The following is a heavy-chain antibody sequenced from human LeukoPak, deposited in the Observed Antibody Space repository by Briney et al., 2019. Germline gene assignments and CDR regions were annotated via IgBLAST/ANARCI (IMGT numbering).Heavy chain of an antibody. D-gene: IGHD3-10*01. J-gene: IGHJ3*02. V-gene: IGHV3-15*01. CDR2: IKSKTDGGTT. CDR1: GFTFSNAW. Sequence: GGSLRLSCAASGFTFSNAWMSWVRQAPGKGLEWVGRIKSKTDGGTTDYAAPVKGRFTISRDDSKNTLYLQMNSLKTEDTAVYYCTTDRGGSSGYAFDIWGQGTKVTVSS. CDR3: TTDRGGSSGYAFDI.